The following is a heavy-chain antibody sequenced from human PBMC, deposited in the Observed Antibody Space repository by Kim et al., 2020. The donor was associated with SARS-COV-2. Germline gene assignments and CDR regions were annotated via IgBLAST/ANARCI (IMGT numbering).Heavy chain of an antibody. D-gene: IGHD6-19*01. CDR1: GYSFTSYW. CDR2: IYPGDSDT. J-gene: IGHJ4*02. CDR3: ARLFHTTSSGWFFFDY. Sequence: GESLKISCKGSGYSFTSYWIGWVRQMPGKGLEWMGIIYPGDSDTRYSPSFQGQVTISADKSISTAYLQWSSLKASDTAMYYCARLFHTTSSGWFFFDYWGQGTLVTVSS. V-gene: IGHV5-51*01.